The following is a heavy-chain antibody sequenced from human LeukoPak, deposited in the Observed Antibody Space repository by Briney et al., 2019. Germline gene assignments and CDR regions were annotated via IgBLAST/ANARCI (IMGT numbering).Heavy chain of an antibody. J-gene: IGHJ5*02. CDR3: ARGTRDGYNKWFDP. CDR2: IYTSGSS. V-gene: IGHV4-61*02. D-gene: IGHD5-24*01. Sequence: PSQTLSLTCTVSGGSISSGSYYWSWIRQPAGKGLEWIGRIYTSGSSNYNPSLKSRVTISVDTSKNQFSLKLSSVTAADTAVYYCARGTRDGYNKWFDPWGQGTLVTVSS. CDR1: GGSISSGSYY.